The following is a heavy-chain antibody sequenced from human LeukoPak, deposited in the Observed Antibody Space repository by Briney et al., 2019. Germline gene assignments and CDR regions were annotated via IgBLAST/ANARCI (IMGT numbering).Heavy chain of an antibody. V-gene: IGHV1-2*02. CDR3: ARGDCSSTICYSPMDV. CDR1: GYTFIGYY. Sequence: ASVKVSCKASGYTFIGYYIHWVRQAPGQGLEWMGWVNPNSGGTNYAQKFQGRVTMTRDTSITTAYMELTRLRSEDTAVYYCARGDCSSTICYSPMDVWGTGTTVTVSS. D-gene: IGHD2-2*01. J-gene: IGHJ6*03. CDR2: VNPNSGGT.